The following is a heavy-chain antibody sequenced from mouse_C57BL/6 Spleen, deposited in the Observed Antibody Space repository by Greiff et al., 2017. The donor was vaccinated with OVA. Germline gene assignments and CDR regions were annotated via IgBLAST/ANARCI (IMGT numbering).Heavy chain of an antibody. J-gene: IGHJ1*03. CDR3: ARERGIYYGSSPWYFDV. D-gene: IGHD1-1*01. Sequence: DVHLVESGGGLVKPGGSLKLSCAASGFTFSDYGMHWVRQAPEKGLEWVAYISSGSSTIYYADTVKGRFTISRDNAKNTLFLQMTSLRSEDTAMYYCARERGIYYGSSPWYFDVWGTGTTVTVSS. CDR2: ISSGSSTI. V-gene: IGHV5-17*01. CDR1: GFTFSDYG.